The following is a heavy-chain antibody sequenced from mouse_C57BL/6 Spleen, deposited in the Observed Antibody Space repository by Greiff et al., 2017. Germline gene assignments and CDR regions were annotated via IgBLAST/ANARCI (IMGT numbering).Heavy chain of an antibody. D-gene: IGHD4-1*01. CDR1: GFTFSSYA. J-gene: IGHJ4*01. Sequence: EVQLVESGGGLVKPGGSLKLSCAASGFTFSSYAMSWVRQTPEKRLEWVATISDGGSYTYYPDNVKGRFTISRDNAKNNLYLQMSHLKSEDTAMYYCARDGLGDYAMDYWGQGTSVTVSS. CDR3: ARDGLGDYAMDY. V-gene: IGHV5-4*01. CDR2: ISDGGSYT.